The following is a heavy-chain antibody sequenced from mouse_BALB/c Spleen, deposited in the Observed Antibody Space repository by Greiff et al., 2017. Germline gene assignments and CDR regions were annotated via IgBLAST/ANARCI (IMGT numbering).Heavy chain of an antibody. CDR2: ISSGGSYT. J-gene: IGHJ4*01. CDR3: ARHYYGSRDYAMDY. D-gene: IGHD1-2*01. CDR1: GFTFSSYA. Sequence: EVMLVESGGGLVKPGGSLKLSCAASGFTFSSYAMSWVRQSPEKRLEWVAEISSGGSYTYYPDTVTGRFTISRDNAKNTLYLEMSSLRSEDTAMYYCARHYYGSRDYAMDYWGQGTSVTVSS. V-gene: IGHV5-9-4*01.